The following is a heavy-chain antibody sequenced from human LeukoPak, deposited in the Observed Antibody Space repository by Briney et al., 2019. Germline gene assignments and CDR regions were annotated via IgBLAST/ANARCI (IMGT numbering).Heavy chain of an antibody. J-gene: IGHJ4*02. Sequence: GGSLRLSCAASGFTFSSYSMNWVRQAPGKGLEWVSYISSSSSTIYYADSVKGRFTISRDNAKNSLYLQMNSLRAEDTAVYYCGREWRVQFRGCDYWGQGTLVTVSS. D-gene: IGHD6-19*01. CDR2: ISSSSSTI. CDR3: GREWRVQFRGCDY. CDR1: GFTFSSYS. V-gene: IGHV3-48*01.